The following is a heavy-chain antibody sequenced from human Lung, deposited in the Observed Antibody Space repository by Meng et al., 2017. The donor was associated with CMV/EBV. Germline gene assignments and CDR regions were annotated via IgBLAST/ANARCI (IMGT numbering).Heavy chain of an antibody. CDR2: ISYGEGT. V-gene: IGHV4-59*13. CDR1: GGSISGYY. D-gene: IGHD2-2*01. Sequence: SETLSLXXTVSGGSISGYYWSFIRQSPGKGLEWIGYISYGEGTKYNPSLQSRVTMSLATSEKQFTLKLTSLTAADTAVYYCASCRGTSCHDGIDFWGQGTMVTVSS. J-gene: IGHJ6*02. CDR3: ASCRGTSCHDGIDF.